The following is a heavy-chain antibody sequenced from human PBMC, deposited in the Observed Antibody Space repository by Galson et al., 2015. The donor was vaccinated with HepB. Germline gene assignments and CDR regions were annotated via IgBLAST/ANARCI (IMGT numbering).Heavy chain of an antibody. CDR3: ARVTGRDYYYGMDV. Sequence: SVKVSCKASGYTFTGYYMHWVRQAPGQGLEWMGRINPNSGGTNYAQKFQGRVTMTRDTSISTAYMELSRLRSDDTAVYYCARVTGRDYYYGMDVWGQGTTVTVSS. J-gene: IGHJ6*02. CDR2: INPNSGGT. V-gene: IGHV1-2*06. CDR1: GYTFTGYY. D-gene: IGHD1-14*01.